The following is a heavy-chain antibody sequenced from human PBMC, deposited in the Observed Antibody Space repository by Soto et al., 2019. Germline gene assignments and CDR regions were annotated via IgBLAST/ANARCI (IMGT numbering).Heavy chain of an antibody. V-gene: IGHV4-59*12. J-gene: IGHJ5*02. CDR3: ARVPDR. CDR2: IYYSGST. Sequence: PSETLSLTCIVSGGSISSDSWSWIRQTPGKGLEWIGYIYYSGSTNYNPSLKSRVTISVDRSKNQFSLKLSSVTAADTAVYYCARVPDRWGQGTLVTVSS. CDR1: GGSISSDS. D-gene: IGHD2-2*01.